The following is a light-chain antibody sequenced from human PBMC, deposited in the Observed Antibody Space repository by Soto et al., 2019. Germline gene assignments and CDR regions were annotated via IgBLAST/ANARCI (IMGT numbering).Light chain of an antibody. CDR2: DAS. CDR1: QDIRTY. CDR3: QQYENLPV. J-gene: IGKJ5*01. Sequence: ILMTQSPSSLSSSLLCRFTLTFQASQDIRTYVNWYQQKPGKAPKPLIYDASILETGVPSRFSGSGSGTDFTFTISSLQPEDIATYYCQQYENLPVFGQGTRLEIK. V-gene: IGKV1-33*01.